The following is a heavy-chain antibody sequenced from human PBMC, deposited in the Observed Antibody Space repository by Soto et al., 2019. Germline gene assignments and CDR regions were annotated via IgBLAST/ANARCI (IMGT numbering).Heavy chain of an antibody. CDR3: ARWGTTGGLDV. J-gene: IGHJ1*01. D-gene: IGHD3-16*01. V-gene: IGHV3-30*19. Sequence: QVQLVESGGGVVQPGTSLRLSCVGSGFTFRSYVIHWVRQAPGKGLEWVALTSYDGSNKDYGDSVKGRFTISRDNSRNTVDLQMASLRRENTALYYGARWGTTGGLDVWGQGTLVSVSS. CDR1: GFTFRSYV. CDR2: TSYDGSNK.